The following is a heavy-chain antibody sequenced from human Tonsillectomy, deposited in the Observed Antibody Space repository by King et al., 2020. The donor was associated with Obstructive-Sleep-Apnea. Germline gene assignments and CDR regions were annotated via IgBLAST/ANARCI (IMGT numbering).Heavy chain of an antibody. J-gene: IGHJ4*02. V-gene: IGHV3-7*03. D-gene: IGHD3-10*01. CDR3: AGITMVRGVIGY. Sequence: VQLVESGGGLVQPGGSLRLSCAASGFTFSSYWMSWVRQAPGKGLEWVANIKQDGSEKDYVDSVEGRFTISKDNAKNSLYLQMNSLRAEDTAVYYCAGITMVRGVIGYWGQGTLVTVSS. CDR2: IKQDGSEK. CDR1: GFTFSSYW.